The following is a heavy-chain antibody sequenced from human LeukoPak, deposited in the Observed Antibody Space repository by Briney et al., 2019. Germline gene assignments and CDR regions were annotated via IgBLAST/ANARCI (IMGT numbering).Heavy chain of an antibody. D-gene: IGHD5-18*01. Sequence: GGSLRLSCAASGFTFSSYSMNWVRQAPGKGLEWVSSISSSSSYIYYADSVKGRFTLSRDNAKNSLYLQMNSLRAEDTAVYYCAVDWAQLWLGGDWCDPWGQGTLVTVSP. CDR3: AVDWAQLWLGGDWCDP. CDR2: ISSSSSYI. CDR1: GFTFSSYS. V-gene: IGHV3-21*01. J-gene: IGHJ5*02.